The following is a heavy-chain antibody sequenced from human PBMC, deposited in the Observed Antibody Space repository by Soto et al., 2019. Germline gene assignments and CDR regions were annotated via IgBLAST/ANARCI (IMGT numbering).Heavy chain of an antibody. CDR3: ARYNAASGTYYLAF. CDR1: GASVSSTYW. J-gene: IGHJ4*02. V-gene: IGHV4-4*02. D-gene: IGHD6-13*01. CDR2: INHRGSA. Sequence: PSETLSLTCAVSGASVSSTYWWSWVRQPPGKGPEWIGEINHRGSANYNPSLKSRVTISVDISKSQFSLRPTSVTAADTAVYYCARYNAASGTYYLAFWGQGALVTVSS.